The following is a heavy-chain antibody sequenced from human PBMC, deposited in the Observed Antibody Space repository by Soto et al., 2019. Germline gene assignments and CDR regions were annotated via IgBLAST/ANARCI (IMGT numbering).Heavy chain of an antibody. J-gene: IGHJ3*02. CDR1: GGSISSGGYS. V-gene: IGHV4-30-2*01. Sequence: QLQLQESGSGLVKPSQTLSLTCAVSGGSISSGGYSWSWIRQPPGKGLEWIGYIYHSGSTYYNPSLKSRVPISVDRSKNQFSLKLSSVTAADTAVYYCARGSYYYDSSGYPHDAFDIWGQGTMVTVSS. D-gene: IGHD3-22*01. CDR2: IYHSGST. CDR3: ARGSYYYDSSGYPHDAFDI.